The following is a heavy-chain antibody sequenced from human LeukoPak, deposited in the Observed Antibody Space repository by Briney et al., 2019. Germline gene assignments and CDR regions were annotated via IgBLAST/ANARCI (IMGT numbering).Heavy chain of an antibody. J-gene: IGHJ6*03. CDR2: IIPIFGTA. Sequence: SVKVSCKASGGTFSSYAISWVRQAPGQGLEWMGGIIPIFGTANYAQKFQGRVTITTDESTSTAYMELSSLRSEDTAVYYCARAYDFWTGIRYYYYMDVWGKGTTVTVSS. D-gene: IGHD3-3*01. V-gene: IGHV1-69*05. CDR1: GGTFSSYA. CDR3: ARAYDFWTGIRYYYYMDV.